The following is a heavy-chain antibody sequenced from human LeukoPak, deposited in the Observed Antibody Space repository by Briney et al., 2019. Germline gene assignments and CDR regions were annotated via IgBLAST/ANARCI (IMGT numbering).Heavy chain of an antibody. V-gene: IGHV3-21*01. CDR1: GFSLSDYS. CDR3: ARDGNRQWHDY. Sequence: GGSLRLFCAASGFSLSDYSMNWVRQAPGKGLEWVSSISYSSSSIYYADSVKGRFTISRDNAKNSLYLQMNSLRAEDTAVYYCARDGNRQWHDYWGQGTLVTVSS. CDR2: ISYSSSSI. J-gene: IGHJ4*02. D-gene: IGHD6-19*01.